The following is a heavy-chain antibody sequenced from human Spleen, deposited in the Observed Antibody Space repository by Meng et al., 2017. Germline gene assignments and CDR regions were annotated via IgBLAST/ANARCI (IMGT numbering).Heavy chain of an antibody. Sequence: EVPVVECGGGLVLPGGSRRRPCAASGFTLSNFWMHWVRQAPGKGLVWFSRIKTDGSNTEYAGSVKGRFTISRENAKNTLYLQINSLRAEDTAVYYCARGFNGGNSGAFGYWGQGTLFTVSS. D-gene: IGHD4-23*01. V-gene: IGHV3-74*01. CDR3: ARGFNGGNSGAFGY. CDR1: GFTLSNFW. J-gene: IGHJ4*02. CDR2: IKTDGSNT.